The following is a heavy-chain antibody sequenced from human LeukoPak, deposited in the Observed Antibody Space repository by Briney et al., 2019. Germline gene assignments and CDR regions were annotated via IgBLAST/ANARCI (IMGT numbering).Heavy chain of an antibody. V-gene: IGHV3-48*04. CDR1: GFTFSSFW. Sequence: PGGSLRLSCAASGFTFSSFWMSWVRQAPGKGLEWVSYITSGGAMYYADSVKGRFTMSRDNAKSSLYLQMNSLRAEDTAVYYCARAMWAGCGWTYMAVWGKGTTVTVSS. J-gene: IGHJ6*03. D-gene: IGHD6-19*01. CDR3: ARAMWAGCGWTYMAV. CDR2: ITSGGAM.